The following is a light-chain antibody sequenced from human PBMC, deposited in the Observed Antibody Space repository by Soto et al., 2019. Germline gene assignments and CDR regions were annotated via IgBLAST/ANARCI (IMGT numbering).Light chain of an antibody. CDR2: DVQ. Sequence: QSALTQPRSVSGSPGQSVTISCTGTSSDVGGYNYVSWYQQHPGRAPRVMIYDVQTRPSGVPDRFSGSKSGNTASLTISELQAEDEADYYCCSYAGDYTFVFGTGTKETVL. CDR3: CSYAGDYTFV. J-gene: IGLJ1*01. CDR1: SSDVGGYNY. V-gene: IGLV2-11*01.